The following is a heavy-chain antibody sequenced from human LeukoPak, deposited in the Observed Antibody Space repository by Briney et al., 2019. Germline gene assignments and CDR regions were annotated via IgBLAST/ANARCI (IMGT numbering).Heavy chain of an antibody. CDR1: GFTFSSYA. D-gene: IGHD1-26*01. CDR2: ISGSGGST. J-gene: IGHJ4*02. Sequence: GGSLRLSCAASGFTFSSYAMSWVRQAPEKGLEWVSAISGSGGSTYYADSVKGRFTISRDNSKNTLYLQMNSLRAEDTAVYYCAKCRIVSYSGSFYFDYWGQGTLVTVSS. V-gene: IGHV3-23*01. CDR3: AKCRIVSYSGSFYFDY.